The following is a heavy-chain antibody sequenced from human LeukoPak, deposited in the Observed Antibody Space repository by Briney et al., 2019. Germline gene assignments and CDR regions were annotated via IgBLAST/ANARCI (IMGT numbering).Heavy chain of an antibody. D-gene: IGHD2-2*01. J-gene: IGHJ6*03. CDR1: GGSFSGYY. CDR3: ARGGYCSSTSCSRHYYYYYMDV. CDR2: INHSGST. Sequence: SETLSLTCAVYGGSFSGYYWSWIRQPPGKGLEWIGEINHSGSTNYDPSLKSRVTISVDTSKNQFSLKLSSVTAADTAVYYCARGGYCSSTSCSRHYYYYYMDVWGKGTTVTISS. V-gene: IGHV4-34*01.